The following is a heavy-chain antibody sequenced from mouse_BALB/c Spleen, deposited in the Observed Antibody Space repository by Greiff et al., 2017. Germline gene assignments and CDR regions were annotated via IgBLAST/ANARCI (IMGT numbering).Heavy chain of an antibody. CDR3: AREGDDYYYFDY. J-gene: IGHJ2*01. CDR2: ISSGGST. V-gene: IGHV5-6-5*01. D-gene: IGHD2-4*01. CDR1: GFTFSSYA. Sequence: EVQLVESGGGLVKPGGSLKLSCAASGFTFSSYAMSWVRQTPEKRLEWVASISSGGSTYYPDSVKGRFTISRDNARNILYLQMSSLRSEDTAMYYCAREGDDYYYFDYWGQGTTLTVSS.